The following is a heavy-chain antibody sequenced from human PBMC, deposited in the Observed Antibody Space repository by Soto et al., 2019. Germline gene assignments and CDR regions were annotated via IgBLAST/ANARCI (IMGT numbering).Heavy chain of an antibody. CDR2: INHSGST. J-gene: IGHJ6*02. CDR3: AGREFASSSFHYYYYAVDV. D-gene: IGHD6-6*01. V-gene: IGHV4-34*01. Sequence: SETLSLTCAVYGGSFSDYFWTWIRQPPGKGLEWIGEINHSGSTNFNPSLKSRVAISATSRNQFSLRVTSVTAADTAVYYCAGREFASSSFHYYYYAVDVWGQGTTVTVSS. CDR1: GGSFSDYF.